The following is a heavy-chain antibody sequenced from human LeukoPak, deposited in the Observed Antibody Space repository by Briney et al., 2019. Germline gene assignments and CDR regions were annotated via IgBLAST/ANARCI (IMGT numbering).Heavy chain of an antibody. CDR2: IYYSGST. D-gene: IGHD4-11*01. V-gene: IGHV4-59*01. Sequence: SETLSLTCTVSGGPLSSYYWSWIRQPPGKGLEWIGYIYYSGSTNYNPSLKSRVTISVDTSKSHFSLKLSSVTAADTAVYYCARTTVTTLDYWYFDLWGRGTLVTVSS. CDR1: GGPLSSYY. J-gene: IGHJ2*01. CDR3: ARTTVTTLDYWYFDL.